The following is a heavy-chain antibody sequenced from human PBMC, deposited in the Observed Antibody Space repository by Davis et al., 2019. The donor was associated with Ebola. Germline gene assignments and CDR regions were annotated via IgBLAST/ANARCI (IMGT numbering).Heavy chain of an antibody. V-gene: IGHV3-64*01. J-gene: IGHJ4*02. CDR1: GFTFSSYA. Sequence: GGSLRLSCAASGFTFSSYAMHWVRQAPGKGLEYVSAISSNGGSTYYANSVKGRFTISRDNSKNTLYLQMNSLRAEDTAVYYCARTLPSGWYGYYFDYWGQGTLVTVSS. CDR2: ISSNGGST. CDR3: ARTLPSGWYGYYFDY. D-gene: IGHD6-19*01.